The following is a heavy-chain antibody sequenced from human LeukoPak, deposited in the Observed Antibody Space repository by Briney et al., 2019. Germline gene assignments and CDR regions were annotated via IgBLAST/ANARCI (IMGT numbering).Heavy chain of an antibody. J-gene: IGHJ4*02. Sequence: ASVKVSCKASGYTFTSYDINWVRQAPGQGLEWMGWMNPNSGNTGYAQKFQGRVTMTRNTSISTAYMELSSLRSDDTAVYYCARKYYYDSSGRYYFDYWGQGTLVTVSS. D-gene: IGHD3-22*01. CDR3: ARKYYYDSSGRYYFDY. CDR1: GYTFTSYD. V-gene: IGHV1-8*01. CDR2: MNPNSGNT.